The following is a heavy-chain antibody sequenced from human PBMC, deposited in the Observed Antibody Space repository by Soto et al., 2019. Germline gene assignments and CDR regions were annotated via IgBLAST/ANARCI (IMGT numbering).Heavy chain of an antibody. CDR1: GFTFSSYA. CDR3: ASDWGCSAY. D-gene: IGHD3-16*01. Sequence: GGSLRLSCAASGFTFSSYAMSWVRQAPGKGLEWVSAIDSGGGTHYADSVKGRFTISRDTSKNTVSLQMNSLRAEDTAVYYCASDWGCSAYWGQGTLVTVSS. CDR2: IDSGGGT. J-gene: IGHJ4*02. V-gene: IGHV3-23*01.